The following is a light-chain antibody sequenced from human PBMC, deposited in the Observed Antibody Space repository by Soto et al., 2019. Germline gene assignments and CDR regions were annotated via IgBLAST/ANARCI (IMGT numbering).Light chain of an antibody. CDR2: DDD. CDR3: GTWDSSLSGGV. Sequence: QSVLTQPPSVSSAPGQKVTISCSGSSSNIGDDYVSWYQQFPRKAPRLLIYDDDKRPSGIPDRFSGSKSGTAATLEITGLQTGDEADYYCGTWDSSLSGGVFGGGTKLTVL. J-gene: IGLJ3*02. V-gene: IGLV1-51*01. CDR1: SSNIGDDY.